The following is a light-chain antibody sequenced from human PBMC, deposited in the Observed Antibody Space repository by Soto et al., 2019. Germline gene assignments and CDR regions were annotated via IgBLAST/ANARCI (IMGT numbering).Light chain of an antibody. CDR3: QQYGSSPPYT. J-gene: IGKJ2*01. Sequence: EVVLTQSPGTLSLSPGERATLSCRASQSVSNNYFAWYQQKPGQAPRLLIFGSSDRATGIPDRFSGSGSGTDFTLTSRLEPEDFAVYYCQQYGSSPPYTFGQGTKLEIK. CDR2: GSS. V-gene: IGKV3-20*01. CDR1: QSVSNNY.